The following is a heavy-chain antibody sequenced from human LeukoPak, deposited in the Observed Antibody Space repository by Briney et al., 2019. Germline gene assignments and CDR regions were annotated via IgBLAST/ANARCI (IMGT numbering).Heavy chain of an antibody. CDR3: ARALREGYFDY. V-gene: IGHV1-18*01. CDR2: ISAYNGNT. J-gene: IGHJ4*02. Sequence: GIXWVRQAPGQGREWMGWISAYNGNTNYAQKLQGRVTMTTDTSTSTAYMELRSLRSDDTAVYYCARALREGYFDYWGQGTLVTVSS. CDR1: G.